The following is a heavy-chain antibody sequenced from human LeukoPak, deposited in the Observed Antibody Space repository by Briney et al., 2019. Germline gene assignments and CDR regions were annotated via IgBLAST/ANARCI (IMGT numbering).Heavy chain of an antibody. CDR2: IIPIFGTA. Sequence: SVKVSCKASGGTFSSYAISWVRQAPGQGLEWMGGIIPIFGTANYAQKFQGRVTITADESTSTAYMELSSLRSEDTAVYYCARDPRYSSGWYEESDAFDIWGQGTMVTVSS. CDR1: GGTFSSYA. J-gene: IGHJ3*02. CDR3: ARDPRYSSGWYEESDAFDI. D-gene: IGHD6-19*01. V-gene: IGHV1-69*13.